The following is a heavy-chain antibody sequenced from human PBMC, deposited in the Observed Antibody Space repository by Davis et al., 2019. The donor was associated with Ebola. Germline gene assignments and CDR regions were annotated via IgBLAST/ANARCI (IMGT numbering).Heavy chain of an antibody. CDR3: ARGGSYREFDY. CDR1: GYTFTSYY. Sequence: SVKVSCKASGYTFTSYYMHWVRQAPGQGLEWMGRIIPILGIANYAQKFQGRVTITADKSTSTAYMELSSLRSEDTAVYYCARGGSYREFDYWGQGTLVTVSS. CDR2: IIPILGIA. J-gene: IGHJ4*02. D-gene: IGHD1-26*01. V-gene: IGHV1-69*02.